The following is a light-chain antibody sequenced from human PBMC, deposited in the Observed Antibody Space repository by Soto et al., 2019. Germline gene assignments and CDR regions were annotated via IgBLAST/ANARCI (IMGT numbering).Light chain of an antibody. V-gene: IGKV3-15*01. CDR2: GAF. CDR1: QSVSYN. J-gene: IGKJ4*01. Sequence: EIVMTQSPATLSVSPGETATLSCRASQSVSYNLAWYQQKPGQGPRLLIYGAFTRATGIPARFTGSGSGTEVTLTISSRQSEDVAVDYCQQYKNWPPLTFGGGTKVEIK. CDR3: QQYKNWPPLT.